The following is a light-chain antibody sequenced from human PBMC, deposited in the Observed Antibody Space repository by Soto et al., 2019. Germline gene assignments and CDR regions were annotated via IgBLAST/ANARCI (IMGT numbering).Light chain of an antibody. CDR3: QQYNDWPPLT. CDR2: GAS. Sequence: EIVMTQSPATLSVSPGERATLSCRASQSVGSDLAWYQHKPGQAPRLLIYGASTRATGLPARFSGSGSGTEFTLTISSLQSEDFAVYYCQQYNDWPPLTFGGGTKVEIK. J-gene: IGKJ4*01. CDR1: QSVGSD. V-gene: IGKV3-15*01.